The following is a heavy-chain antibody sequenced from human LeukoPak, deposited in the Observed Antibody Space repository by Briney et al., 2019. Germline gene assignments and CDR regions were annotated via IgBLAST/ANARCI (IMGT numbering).Heavy chain of an antibody. Sequence: ASVKVSCKASGYTFTSYGISWVRQAPGQGLEWMGWISAYNGNTNYAQKLQGRVTMTTDTSTSTAYMELRSLRSDDTAVYYCARVSGSGDYYGSGSYYNDWFDPWGQGTLVTVSS. CDR3: ARVSGSGDYYGSGSYYNDWFDP. CDR1: GYTFTSYG. J-gene: IGHJ5*02. D-gene: IGHD3-10*01. V-gene: IGHV1-18*01. CDR2: ISAYNGNT.